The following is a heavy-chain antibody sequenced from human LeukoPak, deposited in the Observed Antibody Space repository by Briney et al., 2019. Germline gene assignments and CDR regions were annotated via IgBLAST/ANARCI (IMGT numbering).Heavy chain of an antibody. CDR2: IYYSGST. J-gene: IGHJ6*02. Sequence: ASETLSLTCTVSGGSISSYYWSWIRQPPGKGLEWIGYIYYSGSTNYNPSLKSRVTISVDTSKNQFSLKLSSVTAADTAVYYCARVPGSSADYYYGMDVWGQGTTVTVSS. CDR3: ARVPGSSADYYYGMDV. CDR1: GGSISSYY. V-gene: IGHV4-59*01. D-gene: IGHD3-10*01.